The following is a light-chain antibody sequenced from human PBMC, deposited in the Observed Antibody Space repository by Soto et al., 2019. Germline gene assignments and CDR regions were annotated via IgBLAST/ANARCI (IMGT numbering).Light chain of an antibody. CDR1: QGIRTY. V-gene: IGKV1-9*01. Sequence: DIQLTQSPSFLSAPIGDRVTIACRASQGIRTYLAWYQQKSGKAPKLLIYAPSTLQNGVPSRFSGSGSGTEFTLTISSLQPEDFATYYCQHLNSYLLTFGGGTKVEIK. J-gene: IGKJ4*01. CDR2: APS. CDR3: QHLNSYLLT.